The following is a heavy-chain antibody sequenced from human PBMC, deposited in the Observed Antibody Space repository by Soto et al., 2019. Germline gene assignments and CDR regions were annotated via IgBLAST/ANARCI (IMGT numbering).Heavy chain of an antibody. D-gene: IGHD3-10*01. CDR3: AKTTYYYGSGSYYRWFDP. CDR1: GGSFSGYY. Sequence: SETLSLTCAVHGGSFSGYYWSWIRQPPGKGLEWIGEINHSGSTNYNPSLKSRVTISVDTSKNYFSLNLSSLTAADTAVFYFAKTTYYYGSGSYYRWFDPWGHGTLVTVSS. CDR2: INHSGST. V-gene: IGHV4-34*01. J-gene: IGHJ5*02.